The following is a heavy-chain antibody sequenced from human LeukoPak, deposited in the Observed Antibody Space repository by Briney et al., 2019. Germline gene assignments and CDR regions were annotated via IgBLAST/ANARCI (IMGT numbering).Heavy chain of an antibody. V-gene: IGHV4-61*01. CDR2: IYYSGST. Sequence: PSETLSLTCTVSGGSVSSGSYYWSWIRQPPGKGLEWIGYIYYSGSTNYNPSLKSRVTISVDTSKNQFSLKLSSVTAADTAVYYCARDGSDYYDSSGYYPGGAFDIWGQGTMVTVSS. CDR3: ARDGSDYYDSSGYYPGGAFDI. J-gene: IGHJ3*02. CDR1: GGSVSSGSYY. D-gene: IGHD3-22*01.